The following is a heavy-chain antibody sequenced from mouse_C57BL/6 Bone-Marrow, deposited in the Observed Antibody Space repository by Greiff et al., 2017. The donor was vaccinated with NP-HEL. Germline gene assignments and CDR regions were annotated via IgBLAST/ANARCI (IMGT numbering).Heavy chain of an antibody. J-gene: IGHJ2*01. Sequence: VKLMESGGGLVQPGGSLKLSCAASGFTFSDYYMYWVRQTPEKRLEWVAYISNGGGSTYYPDTVKGRFTISRDNAKNTLYLQMSRLKSEDTAMYYCARHQSTVGYYFDYWGQGTTLTVSS. V-gene: IGHV5-12*01. CDR3: ARHQSTVGYYFDY. CDR1: GFTFSDYY. D-gene: IGHD1-1*01. CDR2: ISNGGGST.